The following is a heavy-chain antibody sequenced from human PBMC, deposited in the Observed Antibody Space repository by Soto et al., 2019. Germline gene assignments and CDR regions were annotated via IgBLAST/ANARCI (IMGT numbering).Heavy chain of an antibody. CDR3: VKDESINWYSGHFRH. CDR1: GLTFDDYA. J-gene: IGHJ1*01. D-gene: IGHD6-13*01. V-gene: IGHV3-9*01. CDR2: INWNSGSI. Sequence: GGSLRLSCAASGLTFDDYAMHWVRQVPGKGLEWVSGINWNSGSIGYGDSVKGRFAISRDNAKNSLHLQMNSLSAEDTAFYYCVKDESINWYSGHFRHWGQGTLVTVSS.